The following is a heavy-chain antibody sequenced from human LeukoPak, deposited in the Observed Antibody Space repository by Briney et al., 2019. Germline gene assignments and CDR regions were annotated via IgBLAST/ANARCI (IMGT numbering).Heavy chain of an antibody. Sequence: ASVKVSCKASGYTFTGYYMHWVRHAPGHGLEWMGRINPNSGGTNYAQKFQGRVTMTRDTSISTAYMELSRLRSDDTAVYYCARSPQGDNWNDYGGQGTLVTVSS. J-gene: IGHJ4*02. CDR1: GYTFTGYY. CDR2: INPNSGGT. CDR3: ARSPQGDNWNDY. V-gene: IGHV1-2*06. D-gene: IGHD1-20*01.